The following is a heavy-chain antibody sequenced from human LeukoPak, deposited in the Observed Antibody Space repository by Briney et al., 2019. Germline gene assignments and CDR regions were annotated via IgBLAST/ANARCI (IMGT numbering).Heavy chain of an antibody. V-gene: IGHV4-34*01. CDR2: INHSGST. D-gene: IGHD6-13*01. J-gene: IGHJ4*02. CDR1: GGSFSGYY. CDR3: AGGIAAAGRYGY. Sequence: PSETLSLTCAVYGGSFSGYYWSWIRQPPGKGLEWIGEINHSGSTNYNPSLKSRVTISVDTSENQFSLKLSSVTAADTAVYYCAGGIAAAGRYGYWGQGTLVTVSS.